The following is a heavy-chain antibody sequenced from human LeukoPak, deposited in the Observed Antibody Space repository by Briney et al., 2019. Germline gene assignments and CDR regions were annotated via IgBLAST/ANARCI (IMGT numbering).Heavy chain of an antibody. CDR1: GYTSTSYG. J-gene: IGHJ4*02. V-gene: IGHV1-18*01. D-gene: IGHD6-19*01. CDR3: ARDCRGSVCPFLHDY. CDR2: ISAYNGNT. Sequence: ASVKVSCKASGYTSTSYGISWVRQAPGQGLEWMGWISAYNGNTNYAQKLQGRVTMTTDTSTSTAYMELRSLRSDDTAVYYCARDCRGSVCPFLHDYWGLGTLVTVSS.